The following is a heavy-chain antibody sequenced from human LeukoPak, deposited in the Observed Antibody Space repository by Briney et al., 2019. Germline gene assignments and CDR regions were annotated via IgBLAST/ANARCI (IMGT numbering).Heavy chain of an antibody. V-gene: IGHV3-43D*03. D-gene: IGHD1-1*01. J-gene: IGHJ4*02. CDR3: VKAPTLSGTAYYFDY. CDR1: GFTLLYYV. CDR2: INWDWGST. Sequence: GGSLRLFCAASGFTLLYYVMHWVRPAPGEGLEGVSLINWDWGSTYHADSVNGRFTISRDNSKNSLYLEMNSLRAEDTALYYCVKAPTLSGTAYYFDYWGQGTLVTVSS.